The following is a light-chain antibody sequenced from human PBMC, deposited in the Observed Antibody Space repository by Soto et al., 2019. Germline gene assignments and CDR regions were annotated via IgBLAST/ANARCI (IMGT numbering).Light chain of an antibody. J-gene: IGKJ5*01. CDR2: AAS. CDR3: QQSYSAPIT. V-gene: IGKV1-39*01. Sequence: DIQMTQSPSSLSASVGDRVIITCRASQSISNYLNWYQQKPGKAPKLLIFAASSLQSGVPSRFSGSGSGTNCTLTISSLQPEDFAAYYCQQSYSAPITFGQGTRLEIK. CDR1: QSISNY.